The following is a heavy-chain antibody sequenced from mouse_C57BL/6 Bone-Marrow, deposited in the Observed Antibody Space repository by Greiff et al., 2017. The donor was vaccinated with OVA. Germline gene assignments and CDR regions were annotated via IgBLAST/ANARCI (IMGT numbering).Heavy chain of an antibody. Sequence: QVHVKQSGAELARPGASVKLSCKASGYTFTSYGISWVKQRTGQGLEWIGEIYPRSGNTYYNEKFKGKATLTADKSSSTAYMELRSLTSEDSAVYFCARPMGLRPGYFDYWGQGTTLTVSS. CDR1: GYTFTSYG. D-gene: IGHD2-4*01. CDR2: IYPRSGNT. CDR3: ARPMGLRPGYFDY. J-gene: IGHJ2*01. V-gene: IGHV1-81*01.